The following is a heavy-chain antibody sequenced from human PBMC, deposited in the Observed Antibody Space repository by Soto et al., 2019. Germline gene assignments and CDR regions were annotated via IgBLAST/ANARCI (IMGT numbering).Heavy chain of an antibody. CDR3: AKTSMITFGGVSVDDAFDI. D-gene: IGHD3-16*02. V-gene: IGHV3-23*01. CDR2: ISGSGGST. Sequence: EVQLLESGGGLVQPGGSLRLSCAASGFTFSSNAMSWVRQAPGKGLEWVSAISGSGGSTYYADSVKGRFTISRDNSKNTLYLQMNSLRAEDTAVYYCAKTSMITFGGVSVDDAFDIWGQGTMVTVSS. CDR1: GFTFSSNA. J-gene: IGHJ3*02.